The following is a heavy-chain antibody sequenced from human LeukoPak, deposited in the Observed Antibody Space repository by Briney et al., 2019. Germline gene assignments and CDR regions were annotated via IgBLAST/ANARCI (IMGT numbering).Heavy chain of an antibody. CDR2: ISGSGGNT. CDR1: GFIFSNYA. D-gene: IGHD3-16*02. CDR3: AIEREVIVPAAADY. V-gene: IGHV3-23*01. Sequence: PGGSLRLSCAASGFIFSNYAMSWVRQAPGKGLEWVSGISGSGGNTYYADSVKGRFTVSRDTSKNTLYLQMNSLRAEDTAIYYCAIEREVIVPAAADYWGQGTLVTVSS. J-gene: IGHJ4*02.